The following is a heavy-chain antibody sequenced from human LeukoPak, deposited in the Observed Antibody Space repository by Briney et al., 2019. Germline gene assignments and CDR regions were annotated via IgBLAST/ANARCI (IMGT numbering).Heavy chain of an antibody. J-gene: IGHJ6*03. Sequence: GASVKVSCKASGYTFTSYGISWVRQAPGQGLEWMGWISAYNGNTNYAQKLQGRVTMTTDTSTSTAYMELRSLRSDDTAVYYCARVVGSGSYYYYSYMDVWGKGTTVTVYS. CDR2: ISAYNGNT. CDR1: GYTFTSYG. CDR3: ARVVGSGSYYYYSYMDV. V-gene: IGHV1-18*01. D-gene: IGHD3-10*01.